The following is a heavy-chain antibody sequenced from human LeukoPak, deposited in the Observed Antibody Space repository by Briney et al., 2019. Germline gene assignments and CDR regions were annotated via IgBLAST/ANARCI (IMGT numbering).Heavy chain of an antibody. CDR1: GYSISSGYH. CDR2: IFHSGNT. J-gene: IGHJ4*02. Sequence: SETLSLTCAVSGYSISSGYHWGRIRQSPGKGLEWIGSIFHSGNTYYNPSLKSRVIISVDTSMNQFSLRVTSVTAADTAVYYCAGTRYCSAATCYSPELFDSWGQGTLVTVSS. V-gene: IGHV4-38-2*01. CDR3: AGTRYCSAATCYSPELFDS. D-gene: IGHD2-15*01.